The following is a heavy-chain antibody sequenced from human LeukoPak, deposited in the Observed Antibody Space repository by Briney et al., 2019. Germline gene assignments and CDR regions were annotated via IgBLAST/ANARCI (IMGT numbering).Heavy chain of an antibody. CDR3: ARKDGDYAFDY. Sequence: GASVKVSCKASGYIFTDYYMHWVRQAPGQELGWMGRINPNSGGTNYAQKFQGRVTITADESTSTAYMELSSLRSEDTAVYYCARKDGDYAFDYWGQGTLVTVSS. J-gene: IGHJ4*02. CDR1: GYIFTDYY. CDR2: INPNSGGT. D-gene: IGHD4-17*01. V-gene: IGHV1/OR15-1*04.